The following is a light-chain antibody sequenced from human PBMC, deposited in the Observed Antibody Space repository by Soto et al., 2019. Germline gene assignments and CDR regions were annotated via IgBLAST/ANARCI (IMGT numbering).Light chain of an antibody. Sequence: DIQMTQSPSSLSASVGDGVTITCRASQSISNYLNWYQQKPGKAPKLLIYAASSLQSGVPSRFSGSGSGTDFTLTISSLQPEDFATYYCQQSYSTPRTFGQGTQLDIK. J-gene: IGKJ1*01. CDR3: QQSYSTPRT. CDR1: QSISNY. V-gene: IGKV1-39*01. CDR2: AAS.